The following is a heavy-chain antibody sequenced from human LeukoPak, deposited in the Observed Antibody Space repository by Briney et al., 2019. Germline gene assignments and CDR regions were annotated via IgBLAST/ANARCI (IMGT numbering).Heavy chain of an antibody. D-gene: IGHD6-19*01. V-gene: IGHV3-23*01. Sequence: GGSLRLSCAASGFTFSSYAMSWVRQAPGKGLEWVSAISGSGGSTYYADSVKGRFTISRDNSKNTLYLQMNSLRAEDTAVYYCARAVAPFYWYFDLWGRGTLVTVSS. CDR2: ISGSGGST. CDR3: ARAVAPFYWYFDL. J-gene: IGHJ2*01. CDR1: GFTFSSYA.